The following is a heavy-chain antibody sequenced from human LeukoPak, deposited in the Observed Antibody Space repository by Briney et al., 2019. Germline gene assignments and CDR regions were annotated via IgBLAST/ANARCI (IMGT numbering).Heavy chain of an antibody. J-gene: IGHJ6*02. V-gene: IGHV1-8*03. Sequence: ASVKVSCQASGYAFTGYYVHWVRQAPGQGLEWMGWMNPNSGNTGYAQKFQGRVTITRNTSISTAYVELSSLRSEDTAVYYCVGRVATGSMDVWGQGTTVTVSS. CDR3: VGRVATGSMDV. D-gene: IGHD5-12*01. CDR2: MNPNSGNT. CDR1: GYAFTGYY.